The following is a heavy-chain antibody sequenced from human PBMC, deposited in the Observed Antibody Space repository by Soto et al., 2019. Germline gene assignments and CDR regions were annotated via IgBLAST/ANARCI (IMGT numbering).Heavy chain of an antibody. J-gene: IGHJ6*02. V-gene: IGHV1-69*13. CDR2: IIPIFGTA. CDR3: ARVHCSSTSCYGYYYYYGMDV. Sequence: GASVKVSCKASGGTFSSYAISGVRQAPGQGLEWMGGIIPIFGTANYAQKFQGRVTITADESTSTAYMELSSLRSEDTAVYYCARVHCSSTSCYGYYYYYGMDVWGQGTTVTVSS. CDR1: GGTFSSYA. D-gene: IGHD2-2*01.